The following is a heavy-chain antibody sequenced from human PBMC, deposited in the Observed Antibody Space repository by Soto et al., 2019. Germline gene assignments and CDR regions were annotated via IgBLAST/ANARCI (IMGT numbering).Heavy chain of an antibody. CDR2: ISAYNGNT. V-gene: IGHV1-18*01. D-gene: IGHD3-3*01. CDR3: ARDPIRFLEWLLPRYYYYYGMAV. J-gene: IGHJ6*02. CDR1: CYTFTSYG. Sequence: SVKVSFRASCYTFTSYGISWVRQAPGQGLEWMGWISAYNGNTNYAQKLQGRVTMTTDTSTSTAYMELRSLRSDDTAVYYCARDPIRFLEWLLPRYYYYYGMAVWGQGTTVTSP.